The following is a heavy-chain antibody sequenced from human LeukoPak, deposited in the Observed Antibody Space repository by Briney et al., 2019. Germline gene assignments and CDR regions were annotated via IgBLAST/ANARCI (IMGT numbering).Heavy chain of an antibody. V-gene: IGHV4-38-2*01. CDR2: IFQRGYS. Sequence: ETLSLTCAVSGYSISSGYYWGWIRQPPGKGLQWIGSIFQRGYSYYNPSLKSRVTISVDTSRNQFSLELSSVTAADTAVYYCAGDKETTGNGRPNWFDPWGQGTLVTVSS. CDR1: GYSISSGYY. J-gene: IGHJ5*02. D-gene: IGHD1-1*01. CDR3: AGDKETTGNGRPNWFDP.